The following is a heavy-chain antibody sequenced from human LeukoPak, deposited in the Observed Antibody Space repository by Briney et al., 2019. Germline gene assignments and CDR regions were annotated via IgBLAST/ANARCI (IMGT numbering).Heavy chain of an antibody. J-gene: IGHJ4*02. Sequence: GGSLRLSCAASGFTFSSYAMSWVRQAPGKGLEWVSAISGSGGSTYYADSVKGRFTISRDNSKNTLYLQMNSLRAEDTAVYYCARDQTGIVGATGFDYWGQGTLVTVSS. V-gene: IGHV3-23*01. CDR2: ISGSGGST. CDR1: GFTFSSYA. CDR3: ARDQTGIVGATGFDY. D-gene: IGHD1-26*01.